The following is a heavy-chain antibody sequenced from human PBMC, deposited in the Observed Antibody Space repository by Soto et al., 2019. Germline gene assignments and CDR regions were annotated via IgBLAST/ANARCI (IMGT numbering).Heavy chain of an antibody. CDR2: ISGSGGSP. CDR3: AKARCSTTNCYVPDY. Sequence: PGGSLILSCVASGFTLRSYWMSWVRQAPGKGLEWVSVISGSGGSPSYADSVQGRFSISRDNPKNTLYLQMNSLRGEDTAMYYCAKARCSTTNCYVPDYWGQGTLVTVSS. V-gene: IGHV3-23*01. CDR1: GFTLRSYW. D-gene: IGHD2-2*01. J-gene: IGHJ4*02.